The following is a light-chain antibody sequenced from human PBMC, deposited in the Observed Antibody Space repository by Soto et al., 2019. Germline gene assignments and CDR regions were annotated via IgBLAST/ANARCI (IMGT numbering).Light chain of an antibody. CDR3: ETWDSNSWV. J-gene: IGLJ3*02. V-gene: IGLV4-60*02. CDR1: SGHSSYI. Sequence: QTVVTQSSSASASLGSSVKLTCTLSSGHSSYIIAWHQQQPGKAPRYLMSIESSGSYNKGSGVPDRFSGSTSGPDRYLTISNLQFEDEADYYCETWDSNSWVFGGGTKLTVL. CDR2: IESSGSY.